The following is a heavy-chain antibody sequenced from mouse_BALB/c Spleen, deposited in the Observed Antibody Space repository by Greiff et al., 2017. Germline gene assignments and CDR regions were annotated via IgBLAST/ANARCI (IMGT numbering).Heavy chain of an antibody. J-gene: IGHJ2*01. V-gene: IGHV1S81*02. CDR2: INPSNGGT. Sequence: VQVVESGAELVKPGASVKLSCKASGYTFTSYYMYWVKQRPGQGLEWIGEINPSNGGTNFNEKFKSKATLTVDKSSSTAYMQLSSLTSEDSAVYYCTKGWSYFDYWGQGTTLTVSS. D-gene: IGHD2-3*01. CDR3: TKGWSYFDY. CDR1: GYTFTSYY.